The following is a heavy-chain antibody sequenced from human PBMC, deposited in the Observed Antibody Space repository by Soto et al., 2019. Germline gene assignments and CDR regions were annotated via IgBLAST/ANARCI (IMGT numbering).Heavy chain of an antibody. CDR2: IVVGSGNT. D-gene: IGHD5-12*01. CDR3: AADLPVATPYYYYGMDV. V-gene: IGHV1-58*01. J-gene: IGHJ6*02. CDR1: GFTFTSSA. Sequence: ASVKVSCKASGFTFTSSAVQWVRQARGQRLEWIGWIVVGSGNTNHAQKFQERVTITRDMSTSTAYMELSSLRSEDTAVYYCAADLPVATPYYYYGMDVWGQGTTVTVSS.